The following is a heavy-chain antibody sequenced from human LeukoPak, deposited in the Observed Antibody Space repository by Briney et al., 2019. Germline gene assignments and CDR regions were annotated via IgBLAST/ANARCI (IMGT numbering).Heavy chain of an antibody. CDR2: INWNGGGR. V-gene: IGHV3-20*04. CDR3: ARDAVPSGRSWFDP. J-gene: IGHJ5*02. Sequence: GGSLRLSCAASGFTFEDYGMNWVRQVPGKGPEWVCGINWNGGGRRYADSVKGRFSISRDNAKNSLYLQMNSLRVDDTAFYYYARDAVPSGRSWFDPWGQGTLVTVSS. CDR1: GFTFEDYG. D-gene: IGHD4-17*01.